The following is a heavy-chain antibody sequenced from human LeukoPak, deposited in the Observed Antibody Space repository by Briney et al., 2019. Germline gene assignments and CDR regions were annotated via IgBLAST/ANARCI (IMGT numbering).Heavy chain of an antibody. Sequence: ASGTLSLTCAVSGGFISSSNWWSWVRQRPGKGLECIGEIYHSGSTNYNPSLKSRVTISVDKSKNQFSLKLSSVTAADTAVYYCAENHCSSTSCYFPKYYYWGQGTLVTVSS. CDR3: AENHCSSTSCYFPKYYY. D-gene: IGHD2-2*01. V-gene: IGHV4-4*02. J-gene: IGHJ4*02. CDR2: IYHSGST. CDR1: GGFISSSNW.